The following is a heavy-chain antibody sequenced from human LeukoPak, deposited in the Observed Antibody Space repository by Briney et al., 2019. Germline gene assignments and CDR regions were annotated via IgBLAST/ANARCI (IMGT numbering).Heavy chain of an antibody. CDR2: ISSSSNNK. CDR1: GFTFDDYG. D-gene: IGHD3-10*01. CDR3: ASTRMTMVREPFDY. Sequence: GGSLRLSCAASGFTFDDYGMSWVRQAPGKGLEWVSYISSSSNNKYYADSVKGRFTISRDNAKNSLYLQMNSLRDEDTAVYYCASTRMTMVREPFDYWGQGTLVTVSS. V-gene: IGHV3-48*02. J-gene: IGHJ4*02.